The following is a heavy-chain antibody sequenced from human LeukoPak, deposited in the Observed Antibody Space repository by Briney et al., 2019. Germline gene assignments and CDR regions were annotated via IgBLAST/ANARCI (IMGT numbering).Heavy chain of an antibody. CDR1: GFRFTSYW. V-gene: IGHV5-51*01. D-gene: IGHD6-13*01. CDR2: IYPGDYDT. J-gene: IGHJ4*02. Sequence: GGSLKISFKGSGFRFTSYWIGWVRPMPGKGLEWMGIIYPGDYDTRYSPSFQGQVTISADKSISTAYLQWSSLKASDTAMYYCARLRHYIAAADWGQGTLVTVSS. CDR3: ARLRHYIAAAD.